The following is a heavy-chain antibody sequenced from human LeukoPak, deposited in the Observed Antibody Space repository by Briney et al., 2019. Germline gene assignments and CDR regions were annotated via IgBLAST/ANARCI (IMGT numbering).Heavy chain of an antibody. Sequence: PSETLSLTCAVSGGSISSGGYSWSWIRQPPGKGLEWIGYIYYSGSTYYNPSLKSRVTISVDTSKNQFSLKLSSVTAADTAVYYCASRHVYFDYWGQGTLVTVSS. CDR3: ASRHVYFDY. CDR1: GGSISSGGYS. J-gene: IGHJ4*02. V-gene: IGHV4-30-4*07. CDR2: IYYSGST.